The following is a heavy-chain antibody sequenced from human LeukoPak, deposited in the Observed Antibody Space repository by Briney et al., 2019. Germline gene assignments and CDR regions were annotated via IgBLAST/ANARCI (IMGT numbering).Heavy chain of an antibody. D-gene: IGHD3-22*01. CDR1: AYTFTGYY. V-gene: IGHV1-2*02. Sequence: ASVKVSCKASAYTFTGYYMHWVRQAPGQGLEWMGWINPNSAGTNYAQKFQGRVTMTRDTSISTAYMELSRLRSDDTAVYYCAREVGYYYDSSSSFDIWGQGTMVTVSS. CDR2: INPNSAGT. CDR3: AREVGYYYDSSSSFDI. J-gene: IGHJ3*02.